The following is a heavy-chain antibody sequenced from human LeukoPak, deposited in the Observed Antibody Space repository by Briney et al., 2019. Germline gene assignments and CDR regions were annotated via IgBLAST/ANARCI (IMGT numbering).Heavy chain of an antibody. CDR1: GFTFSSYS. D-gene: IGHD3-10*01. V-gene: IGHV3-48*01. CDR2: ISSSSSTI. Sequence: GGSLGLSCAASGFTFSSYSMNWVRQAPGKGLEWVSYISSSSSTIYYADSVKGRFTISRDNAKNSLYLQMNSLRAEDTAVYYCARGTLWFGELRGFDYWGQGTLVTVSS. J-gene: IGHJ4*02. CDR3: ARGTLWFGELRGFDY.